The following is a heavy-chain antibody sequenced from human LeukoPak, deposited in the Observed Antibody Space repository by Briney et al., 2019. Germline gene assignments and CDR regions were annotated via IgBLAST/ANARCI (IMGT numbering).Heavy chain of an antibody. J-gene: IGHJ4*02. Sequence: PSETLSLTCTASGYSISSGYYWGWIRQPPGKGLEWIGSIYHSGSTYYNPSLKSRVTISVDTSKNQFSLKLSSVTAADTAVYYCARVYCSSTSCSFVDYWGQGTLVTVSS. CDR3: ARVYCSSTSCSFVDY. V-gene: IGHV4-38-2*02. CDR1: GYSISSGYY. D-gene: IGHD2-2*01. CDR2: IYHSGST.